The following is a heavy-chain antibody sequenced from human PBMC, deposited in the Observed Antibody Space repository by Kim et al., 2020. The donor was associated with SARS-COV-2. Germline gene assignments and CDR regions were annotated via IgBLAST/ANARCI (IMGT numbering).Heavy chain of an antibody. Sequence: YVDAVKGRCTISRENAKKSLYLKMNTLRVEDTAVYYCATARGVGASGFDYWGQGTLVTVSS. CDR3: ATARGVGASGFDY. D-gene: IGHD1-26*01. J-gene: IGHJ4*02. V-gene: IGHV3-7*03.